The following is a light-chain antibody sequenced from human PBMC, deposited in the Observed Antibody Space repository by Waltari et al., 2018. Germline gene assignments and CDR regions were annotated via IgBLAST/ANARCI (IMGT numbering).Light chain of an antibody. CDR3: QQYYSDLRT. Sequence: AIRMTQSPSSFSASTGDRVTIICRASQGISSYLAWYQQKPGKAPKLLIYAASTLQSGVPSRFSGSGSGTDVTLTISCLQYEDFATYYCQQYYSDLRTFGGGTTVEIK. V-gene: IGKV1-8*01. J-gene: IGKJ4*01. CDR2: AAS. CDR1: QGISSY.